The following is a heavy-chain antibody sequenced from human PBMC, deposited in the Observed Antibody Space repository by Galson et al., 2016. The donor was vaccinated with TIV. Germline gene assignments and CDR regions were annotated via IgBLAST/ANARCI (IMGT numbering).Heavy chain of an antibody. D-gene: IGHD6-13*01. CDR3: ATSWGNIAAAGRNWFDP. CDR2: ISGGGGST. Sequence: SLRLSCAASGFTFRSYAMSWVRQAPGKGLEWVSVISGGGGSTIYTDSVKGRFTISRDNSKSTLYLQMNSLRVEDTGSYYCATSWGNIAAAGRNWFDPWGQETLVTVSS. V-gene: IGHV3-23*01. J-gene: IGHJ5*02. CDR1: GFTFRSYA.